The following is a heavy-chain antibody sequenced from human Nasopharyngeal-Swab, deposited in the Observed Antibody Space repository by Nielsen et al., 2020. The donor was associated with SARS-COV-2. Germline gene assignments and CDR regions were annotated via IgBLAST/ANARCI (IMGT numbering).Heavy chain of an antibody. CDR1: GGSSSGFY. CDR2: INHSGST. D-gene: IGHD6-19*01. Sequence: SETLSPTCPLYGGSSSGFYWSWIRQPPGKGLEWIGEINHSGSTNYNPSLKSRVTISVDTSKNQFSLKLSSVTAADTAVYYCARVAIAVAVYFDYWGQGTLVTVSS. CDR3: ARVAIAVAVYFDY. J-gene: IGHJ4*02. V-gene: IGHV4-34*01.